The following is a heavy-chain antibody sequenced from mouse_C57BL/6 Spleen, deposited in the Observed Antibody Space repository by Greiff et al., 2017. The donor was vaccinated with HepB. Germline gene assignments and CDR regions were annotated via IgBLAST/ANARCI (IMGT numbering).Heavy chain of an antibody. D-gene: IGHD2-3*01. CDR3: ARYDGYRGYFDV. CDR1: GYTFTSYW. V-gene: IGHV1-55*01. CDR2: IYPGSGST. J-gene: IGHJ1*03. Sequence: QVQLQQPGAELVKPGASVKMSCKASGYTFTSYWITWVKQRPGQGLEWIGDIYPGSGSTNYNEKFKSKATLTVDTSSSTAYMQLSSLTSEDSAVDYCARYDGYRGYFDVWGTGTTVTVSS.